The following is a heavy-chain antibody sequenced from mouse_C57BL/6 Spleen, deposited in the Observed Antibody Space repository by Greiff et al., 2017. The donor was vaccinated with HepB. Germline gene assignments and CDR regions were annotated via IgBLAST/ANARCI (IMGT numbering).Heavy chain of an antibody. V-gene: IGHV1-18*01. Sequence: EVQLQQSGPELVKPGASVKIPCKASGYTFTDYNMDWVKQSHGKSLEWIGDINPNNGGTIYNQKFKGKATLTVDESSSTAYMELRSLTSEDTAVYYCARGALLYVMDYWGQGTSVTVSS. CDR1: GYTFTDYN. J-gene: IGHJ4*01. CDR2: INPNNGGT. D-gene: IGHD3-1*01. CDR3: ARGALLYVMDY.